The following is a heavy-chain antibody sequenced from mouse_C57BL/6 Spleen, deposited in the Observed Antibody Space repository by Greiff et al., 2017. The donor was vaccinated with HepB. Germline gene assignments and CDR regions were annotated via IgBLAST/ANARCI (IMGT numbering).Heavy chain of an antibody. Sequence: QVQLKESGAELVKPGASVKISCKASGYAFSSYWMNWVKQRPGKGLEWIGQIYPGDGDTNYNGKFKGKATLTADKSSSTAYMQLSSLTSEDSAVYFCARGGGTGYFDYWGQGTTLTVSS. CDR1: GYAFSSYW. CDR2: IYPGDGDT. CDR3: ARGGGTGYFDY. V-gene: IGHV1-80*01. D-gene: IGHD4-1*01. J-gene: IGHJ2*01.